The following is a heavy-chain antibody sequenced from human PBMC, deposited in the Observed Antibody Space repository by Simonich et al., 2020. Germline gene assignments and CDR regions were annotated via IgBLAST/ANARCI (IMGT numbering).Heavy chain of an antibody. CDR1: GYSISSGYY. J-gene: IGHJ6*02. V-gene: IGHV4-38-2*01. D-gene: IGHD6-13*01. CDR2: IYHSGTT. CDR3: ARVGYSNYYYYGMDV. Sequence: QVQLQESGPGLVKPSETLSLTCAVSGYSISSGYYWGWIRQPPGKGLEWIGSIYHSGTTDYNPSLKNRVTISVDTSKNQFSLKLSSVTAADTAVYYCARVGYSNYYYYGMDVWGQGTTVTVSS.